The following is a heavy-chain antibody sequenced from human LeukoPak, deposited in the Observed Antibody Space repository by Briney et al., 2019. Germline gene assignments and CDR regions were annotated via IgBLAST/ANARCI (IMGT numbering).Heavy chain of an antibody. CDR2: INPNSGGT. J-gene: IGHJ4*02. CDR3: ARDLSREYSGFTDY. Sequence: ASVKVSCKASGYTFTGYYMHWVRQAPGQGLDWMGWINPNSGGTNYAQKFQGWVTMTRDTSISIAYMELNRLRSDDTAVYYCARDLSREYSGFTDYWGQGTLVTVSS. CDR1: GYTFTGYY. D-gene: IGHD5-12*01. V-gene: IGHV1-2*04.